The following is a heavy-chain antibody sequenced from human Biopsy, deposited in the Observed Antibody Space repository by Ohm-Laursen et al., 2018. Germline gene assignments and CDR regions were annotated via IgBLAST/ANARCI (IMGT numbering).Heavy chain of an antibody. CDR1: GFTFGHYA. V-gene: IGHV3-33*01. CDR3: ARGLSSGWYGYFDI. D-gene: IGHD6-19*01. CDR2: IWYDGTNE. Sequence: SLRLSCAASGFTFGHYAMHWVRQAPGKGLEWISLIWYDGTNEDYADSVKGRFTISRDNSKNTLYLQINTLTLEDTAFYYCARGLSSGWYGYFDIWGRGTLVTVSS. J-gene: IGHJ2*01.